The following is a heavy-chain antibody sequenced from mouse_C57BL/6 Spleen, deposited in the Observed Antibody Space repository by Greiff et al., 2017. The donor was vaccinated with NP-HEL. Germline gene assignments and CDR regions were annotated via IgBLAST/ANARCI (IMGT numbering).Heavy chain of an antibody. CDR3: ASYGSSHYYAMDY. CDR2: IDPSDSYT. D-gene: IGHD1-1*01. V-gene: IGHV1-50*01. CDR1: GYTFTSYW. J-gene: IGHJ4*01. Sequence: QVQLQQPGAELVKPGASVKLSCKASGYTFTSYWMQWVKQRPGQGLEWIGEIDPSDSYTNYNQKFKGKATLTVDTSSSTAYMQLSSLTSEDSAVYYCASYGSSHYYAMDYWGQGTSVTVSS.